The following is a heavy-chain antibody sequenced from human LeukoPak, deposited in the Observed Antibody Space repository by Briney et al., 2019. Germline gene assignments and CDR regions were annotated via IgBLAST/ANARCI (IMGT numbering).Heavy chain of an antibody. V-gene: IGHV3-30*18. CDR1: GFTFSSYS. CDR2: ISYDGSNK. J-gene: IGHJ4*02. Sequence: GGSLRLSCAASGFTFSSYSMDWVRQAPGKGLEWVAVISYDGSNKYYADSVKGRFTISRDNSKNTLYLQMNSLRAEDTAVYYCAKKRALGEVEYSSSYFDYWGQGTLATVSS. D-gene: IGHD6-6*01. CDR3: AKKRALGEVEYSSSYFDY.